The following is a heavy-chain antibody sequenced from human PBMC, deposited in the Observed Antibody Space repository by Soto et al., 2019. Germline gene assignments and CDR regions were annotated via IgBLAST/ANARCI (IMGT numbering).Heavy chain of an antibody. Sequence: GGSLRLSCAASGFTFSSYGMHWVRQAPGKGLEWVAVIWYDGSNKYYADSVKGRFPISRDNSKNTLYLQMNSLRAEDTAVYYCARDRQYDYVWGSYRPLPDYWGQGTLVTVSS. CDR2: IWYDGSNK. J-gene: IGHJ4*02. D-gene: IGHD3-16*02. V-gene: IGHV3-33*01. CDR1: GFTFSSYG. CDR3: ARDRQYDYVWGSYRPLPDY.